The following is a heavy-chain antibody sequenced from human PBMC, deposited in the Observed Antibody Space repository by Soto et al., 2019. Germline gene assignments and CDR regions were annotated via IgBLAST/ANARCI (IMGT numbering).Heavy chain of an antibody. J-gene: IGHJ6*02. CDR1: GGTFSSYA. V-gene: IGHV1-69*12. CDR2: IIPIFGTA. D-gene: IGHD6-19*01. CDR3: ARAVAGGVYYYYGMDV. Sequence: QVQLVQSEAEVKKPGSSVKVSCKASGGTFSSYAINWVRQAPGQGLEWMGGIIPIFGTADYAQKFQGRVTITADESTSTAYMELSSLRSDDTAVYYCARAVAGGVYYYYGMDVWGQGTTVTVSS.